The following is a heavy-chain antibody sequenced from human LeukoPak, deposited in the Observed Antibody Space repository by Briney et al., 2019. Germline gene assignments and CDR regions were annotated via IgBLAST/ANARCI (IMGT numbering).Heavy chain of an antibody. CDR1: GGSISSYY. Sequence: SETLSLTCTVSGGSISSYYWSWIRQTPGKGLEWIGYIYYSGNTNYNPSLKSRVTISVDTSKNQFSLKLSTVTAADTAVYYCARETSQKGAHYMDVWGKGTTVTISS. CDR2: IYYSGNT. D-gene: IGHD3-16*01. CDR3: ARETSQKGAHYMDV. J-gene: IGHJ6*03. V-gene: IGHV4-59*01.